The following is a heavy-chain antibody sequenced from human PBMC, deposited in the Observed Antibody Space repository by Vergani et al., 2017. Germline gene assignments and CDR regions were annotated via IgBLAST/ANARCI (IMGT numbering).Heavy chain of an antibody. D-gene: IGHD4-17*01. V-gene: IGHV4-59*12. CDR1: GGSISSYY. CDR3: ARERMTTVTIYYYYGMDV. CDR2: IYYSGST. Sequence: QVQLQESGPGLVKPSETLSLTCTVSGGSISSYYWSWIRQPPGKGLEWIGYIYYSGSTNYNPSLKSRVTISVDTSKNQFSLKLSSVTAADTAVYYCARERMTTVTIYYYYGMDVWGQGTTVTVSS. J-gene: IGHJ6*02.